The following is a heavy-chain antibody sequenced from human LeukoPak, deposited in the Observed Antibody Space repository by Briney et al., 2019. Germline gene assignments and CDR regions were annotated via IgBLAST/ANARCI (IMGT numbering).Heavy chain of an antibody. V-gene: IGHV3-30*18. J-gene: IGHJ4*02. CDR2: IAYDGSNE. CDR1: GFSFSSYG. D-gene: IGHD3-10*01. Sequence: PGGSQRLSCAASGFSFSSYGMHWVRQAPGKGLEWVAVIAYDGSNEYYADSVKGRFTISRDDSKNTVHLQMNSLRAEDTAVYYCAKDFYFAVVRGVYYFDYWGQGTLVTVSS. CDR3: AKDFYFAVVRGVYYFDY.